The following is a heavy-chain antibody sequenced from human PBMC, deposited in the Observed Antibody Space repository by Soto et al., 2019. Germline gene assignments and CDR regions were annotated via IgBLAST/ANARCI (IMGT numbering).Heavy chain of an antibody. CDR2: IIPIFGTA. Sequence: QVQLVQSGAEVKKPGSSVKVSCKASGGTFSSYAISWVRQAPGQGLEWMGGIIPIFGTANYAQKFQGRVTITADESTSTAYMELSSLRSEDTAVYYCARVPFTMVRARPYYFDHWGQGTLVTVSS. CDR1: GGTFSSYA. V-gene: IGHV1-69*01. J-gene: IGHJ4*02. CDR3: ARVPFTMVRARPYYFDH. D-gene: IGHD3-10*01.